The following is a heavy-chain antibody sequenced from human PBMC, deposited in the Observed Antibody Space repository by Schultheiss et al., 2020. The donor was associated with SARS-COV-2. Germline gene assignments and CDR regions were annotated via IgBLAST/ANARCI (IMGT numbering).Heavy chain of an antibody. CDR2: IYTSGST. D-gene: IGHD5-12*01. CDR1: GGSVNSGSYY. CDR3: ARGGREWLRPYWYFDL. Sequence: SETLSLTCTVSGGSVNSGSYYWSWIRQPAGKGLEWIGRIYTSGSTNYNPSLKSRVTISVDTSKNQFSLKLSSVTAADTAVYYCARGGREWLRPYWYFDLWGRGTLVTVSS. J-gene: IGHJ2*01. V-gene: IGHV4-61*02.